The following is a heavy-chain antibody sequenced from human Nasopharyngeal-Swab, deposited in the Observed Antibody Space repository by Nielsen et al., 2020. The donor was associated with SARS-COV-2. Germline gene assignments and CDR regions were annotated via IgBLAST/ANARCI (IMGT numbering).Heavy chain of an antibody. Sequence: FGPTLVKPTQTLTLTCTFSGFSLSTSGVGVGWIRQPPGKALEWLALIYWDDDKRYNPSLKTRLTITKGTAENQVVLTMTNVDPVDTATYYCALCRTMKLDSWGQGTLVTVSS. CDR2: IYWDDDK. CDR1: GFSLSTSGVG. V-gene: IGHV2-5*02. CDR3: ALCRTMKLDS. J-gene: IGHJ4*02. D-gene: IGHD3-22*01.